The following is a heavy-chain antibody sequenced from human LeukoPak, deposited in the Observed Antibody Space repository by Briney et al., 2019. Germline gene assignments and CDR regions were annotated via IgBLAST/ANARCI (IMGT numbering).Heavy chain of an antibody. Sequence: SETLSLTCTVSGGSISSYYWSWIRDPPGKGREWIGYIYYSGSPNYNPSHKSRGTISVDTSKTQFSLKLSSVTAADTAVYYCARDAGSESWKGSWFDPWGQGTLVTVSS. CDR2: IYYSGSP. CDR3: ARDAGSESWKGSWFDP. D-gene: IGHD3-10*01. V-gene: IGHV4-59*01. CDR1: GGSISSYY. J-gene: IGHJ5*02.